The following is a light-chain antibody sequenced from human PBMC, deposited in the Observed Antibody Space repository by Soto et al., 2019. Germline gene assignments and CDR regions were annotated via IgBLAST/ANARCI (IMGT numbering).Light chain of an antibody. Sequence: DRQMDPSPASLAGFVGGKSTIPGRASQTISSYLNWYQQKPGQAPKSLIYAASTLQSGVPSRFSGSGSGTDFTLTISNLQPEDFATYYCQQSYRTPLNFGGGTKVDIK. CDR2: AAS. CDR1: QTISSY. CDR3: QQSYRTPLN. J-gene: IGKJ4*01. V-gene: IGKV1-39*01.